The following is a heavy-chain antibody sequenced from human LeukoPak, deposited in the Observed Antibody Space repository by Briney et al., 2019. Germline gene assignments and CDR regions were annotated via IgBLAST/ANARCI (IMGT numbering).Heavy chain of an antibody. CDR2: ISSSSSYI. CDR3: ARDRFSGSYPLDY. Sequence: GGSLRLSCAASGFTFSNYEMNWVRQAPGKGLQWVSSISSSSSYISYADSVKGRFTISRDNAKNSLYLQMNSLRAEDTAVYFCARDRFSGSYPLDYWGQGTLVTVSS. V-gene: IGHV3-21*04. CDR1: GFTFSNYE. D-gene: IGHD1-26*01. J-gene: IGHJ4*02.